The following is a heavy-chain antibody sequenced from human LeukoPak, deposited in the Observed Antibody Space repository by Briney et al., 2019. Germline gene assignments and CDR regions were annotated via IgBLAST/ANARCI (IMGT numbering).Heavy chain of an antibody. D-gene: IGHD6-19*01. CDR2: ISWNSGSI. CDR1: GFTFDDYA. V-gene: IGHV3-9*03. Sequence: GGSLRLSCAASGFTFDDYAMHWVRQAPGKGLEWVSGISWNSGSIGYADSVKGRFTISRDNAKTSLYLQMNSLRAEDMALYYCARTFGYSSDSSWGQGTLVTVSS. J-gene: IGHJ5*02. CDR3: ARTFGYSSDSS.